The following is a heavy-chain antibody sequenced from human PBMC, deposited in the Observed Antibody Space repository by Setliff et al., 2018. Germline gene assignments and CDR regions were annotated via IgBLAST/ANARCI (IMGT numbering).Heavy chain of an antibody. CDR3: ARAPRLEWILPTFDY. V-gene: IGHV1-2*02. Sequence: ASVKVSCKASGYTFGAHYIHWVRQAPGQGFEWMGWINPNSGDTNYAQNFQGRVTMTTDTSTNTAYMELRSLRSDDTAIYYCARAPRLEWILPTFDYWGQGTPVTVSS. CDR2: INPNSGDT. CDR1: GYTFGAHY. J-gene: IGHJ4*02. D-gene: IGHD3-3*01.